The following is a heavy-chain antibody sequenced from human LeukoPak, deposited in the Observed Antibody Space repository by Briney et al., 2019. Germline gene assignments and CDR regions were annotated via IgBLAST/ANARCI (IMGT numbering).Heavy chain of an antibody. CDR3: AKDPGGSSGYPDAFDI. J-gene: IGHJ3*02. D-gene: IGHD3-22*01. V-gene: IGHV3-30*18. CDR2: ISYDGSNK. Sequence: HPGGSLRLSCAASGFTFSSYGMHWVRQAPGKGLEWVAVISYDGSNKYYADSVKGRFTISRDNSKNTLYLQMNSLRAEDTAVYYCAKDPGGSSGYPDAFDIWGQGTMVTVSS. CDR1: GFTFSSYG.